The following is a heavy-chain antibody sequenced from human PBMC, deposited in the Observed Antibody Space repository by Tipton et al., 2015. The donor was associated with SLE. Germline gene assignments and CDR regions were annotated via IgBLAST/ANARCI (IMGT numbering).Heavy chain of an antibody. Sequence: SLRLSCVASGFSFSSYNMHWVRQAPGKGLEWVSIIYSDSSGTYYADSVKGRFTISRDNSKDTLYLQMSSLRAEDTAVYYCAKSLRYSHGNDAFDIWGQGTMVFVSS. J-gene: IGHJ3*02. V-gene: IGHV3-NL1*01. D-gene: IGHD5-18*01. CDR3: AKSLRYSHGNDAFDI. CDR1: GFSFSSYN. CDR2: IYSDSSGT.